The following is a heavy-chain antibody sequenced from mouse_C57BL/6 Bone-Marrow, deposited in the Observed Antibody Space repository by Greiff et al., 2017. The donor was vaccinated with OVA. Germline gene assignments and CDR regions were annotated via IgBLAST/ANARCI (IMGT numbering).Heavy chain of an antibody. J-gene: IGHJ1*03. CDR3: ARPMDYYGSSYWYFDV. V-gene: IGHV1-26*01. CDR1: GYTFNDYY. CDR2: ISTKNGGH. Sequence: VQLKQSGPELVKPGASVKISCKASGYTFNDYYMNWVKQSHGKSLEWIGDISTKNGGHSNNQTVKGKATLTVDKSSSTAYIELRSMTSEDSAVYYGARPMDYYGSSYWYFDVWGTGTTVTVSS. D-gene: IGHD1-1*01.